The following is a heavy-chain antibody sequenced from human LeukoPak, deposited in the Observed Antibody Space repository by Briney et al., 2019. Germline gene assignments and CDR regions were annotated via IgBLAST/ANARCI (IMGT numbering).Heavy chain of an antibody. CDR3: AKDLILRYFDWLAPNLHYYDSSGYFDY. J-gene: IGHJ4*02. V-gene: IGHV3-23*01. D-gene: IGHD3-22*01. Sequence: GGSLRLSCAASGFTFSSYAMSWVRQAPGKGLEWVSAISGSGGSTYCADSVKGRFTISRDNSKNTLYLQMNSLRAEDTAVYYCAKDLILRYFDWLAPNLHYYDSSGYFDYWGQGTLVTVSS. CDR1: GFTFSSYA. CDR2: ISGSGGST.